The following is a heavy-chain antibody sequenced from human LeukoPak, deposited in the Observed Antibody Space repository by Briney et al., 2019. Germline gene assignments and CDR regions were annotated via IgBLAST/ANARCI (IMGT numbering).Heavy chain of an antibody. Sequence: TGGSLRLSCAASGFTFSSFAMSWVRQAPGKGLEWVSAVTGSGGSTYYADSVKGRLIISRDNSKNTLYLQMNSLRAGDTAVYYCAKDRGLNYWGQGTLVTVSS. J-gene: IGHJ4*02. CDR3: AKDRGLNY. D-gene: IGHD5-12*01. CDR1: GFTFSSFA. V-gene: IGHV3-23*01. CDR2: VTGSGGST.